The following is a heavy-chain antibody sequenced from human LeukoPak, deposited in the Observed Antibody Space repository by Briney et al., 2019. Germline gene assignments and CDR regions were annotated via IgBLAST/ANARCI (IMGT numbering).Heavy chain of an antibody. CDR2: IYHSGST. CDR1: GGSISSSNW. Sequence: SETLSLTCSVSGGSISSSNWWSWVRQPPGKGLEWIGEIYHSGSTNYNPSLKSRVTISVDKSKNQFSLKLSSATAADTAVYFCARAKSSSSLYFDYWGQGTLVTVSS. J-gene: IGHJ4*02. CDR3: ARAKSSSSLYFDY. V-gene: IGHV4-4*02. D-gene: IGHD6-13*01.